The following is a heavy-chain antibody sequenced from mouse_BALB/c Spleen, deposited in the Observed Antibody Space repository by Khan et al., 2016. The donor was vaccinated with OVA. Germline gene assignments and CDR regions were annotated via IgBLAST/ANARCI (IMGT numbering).Heavy chain of an antibody. CDR1: GYTFTSYV. J-gene: IGHJ3*01. D-gene: IGHD1-1*01. Sequence: VQLKQSGPELVKPGASVKMSCKAAGYTFTSYVMHWVKQKPGQGLEWIGYIYPYNDVTKYNEKFKGKATLTSDKSSSTAYMELSSLTSEDSAVXYCATQGSTYTWFAYWGQGTLVTVSA. CDR3: ATQGSTYTWFAY. CDR2: IYPYNDVT. V-gene: IGHV1S136*01.